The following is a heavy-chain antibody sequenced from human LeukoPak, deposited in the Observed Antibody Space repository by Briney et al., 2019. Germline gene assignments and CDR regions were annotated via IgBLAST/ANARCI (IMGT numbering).Heavy chain of an antibody. CDR3: ARAGDSGSYYSDY. D-gene: IGHD1-26*01. Sequence: SETLSLTCAVSGGSISSGGYSWSWIRQPPGKGLEWIGYIYHSGSTYYNPSLKSRVTISVDRSKNQFSLKLSSVTAADTAVYYCARAGDSGSYYSDYWGQGTLVTVSS. J-gene: IGHJ4*02. CDR1: GGSISSGGYS. V-gene: IGHV4-30-2*01. CDR2: IYHSGST.